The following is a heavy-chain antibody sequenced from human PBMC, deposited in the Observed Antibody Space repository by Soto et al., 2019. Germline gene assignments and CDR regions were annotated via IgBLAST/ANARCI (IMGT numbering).Heavy chain of an antibody. D-gene: IGHD1-1*01. CDR1: GGTFGRYA. Sequence: GASVKVSWKGSGGTFGRYAIDWVREATGQGLEWRGWMNPNTGNSGYAQKFQGRVTMTSDTSISTAHMELSSLRSDDTAVYYCARRAETNGWNGFGADKYYFDFWGQGTLVTVSS. CDR3: ARRAETNGWNGFGADKYYFDF. CDR2: MNPNTGNS. J-gene: IGHJ4*02. V-gene: IGHV1-8*01.